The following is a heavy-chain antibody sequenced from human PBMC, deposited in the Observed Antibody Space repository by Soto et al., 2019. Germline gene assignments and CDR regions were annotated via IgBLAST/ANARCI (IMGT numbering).Heavy chain of an antibody. CDR1: GGSISSSSYY. CDR3: ARRLYYDRYNWFDP. CDR2: IYYSGST. V-gene: IGHV4-39*01. J-gene: IGHJ5*02. D-gene: IGHD2-8*01. Sequence: KPSETLSLTCTVSGGSISSSSYYWGWIRQPPGKGLEWIGSIYYSGSTYYNPSLKSRVTISVDTSKNQFSLKLSSVTAADTAVYYCARRLYYDRYNWFDPWGQGTLVTVSS.